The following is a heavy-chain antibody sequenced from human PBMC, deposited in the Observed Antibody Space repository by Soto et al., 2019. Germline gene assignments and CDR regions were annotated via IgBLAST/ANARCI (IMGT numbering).Heavy chain of an antibody. J-gene: IGHJ4*02. V-gene: IGHV3-11*01. CDR1: GFDFGDYY. Sequence: GGSLRLSCTGSGFDFGDYYMSWIRQAPGKGLEWVSYIDSGDGTTYYTDSVKGRFTISRDNAKKMVYLQMSSLRVEDTALYYCVRPYYSSSWFPFDRWGQGTLVTVSS. CDR2: IDSGDGTT. CDR3: VRPYYSSSWFPFDR. D-gene: IGHD6-13*01.